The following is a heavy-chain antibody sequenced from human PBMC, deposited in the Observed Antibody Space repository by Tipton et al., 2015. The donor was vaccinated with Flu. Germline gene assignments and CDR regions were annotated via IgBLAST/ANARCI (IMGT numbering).Heavy chain of an antibody. CDR2: IYYSGST. D-gene: IGHD3-22*01. Sequence: LRLSCTVSGGSISSSSYYWGWIRQPPGKGLEWIGSIYYSGSTYYNTSLKSRVTISVDTSKNQFSLKLSSVTAADTAVYYCARSTYYYDSSGPGDAFDIWGQGTMVTVSS. CDR1: GGSISSSSYY. CDR3: ARSTYYYDSSGPGDAFDI. J-gene: IGHJ3*02. V-gene: IGHV4-39*07.